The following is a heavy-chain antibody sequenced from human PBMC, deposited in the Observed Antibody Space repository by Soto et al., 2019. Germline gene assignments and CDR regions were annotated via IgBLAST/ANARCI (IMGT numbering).Heavy chain of an antibody. V-gene: IGHV4-34*01. CDR3: ARATPYVTYYDFWSGYSWIWFDP. Sequence: SETLSLTCAVYGGSFIGYYWSWSRQPPGKGLEWIGEINHSGSTNYNPSLKSRVTISVDTSKNQFSLKLSSVTAADTAVYYCARATPYVTYYDFWSGYSWIWFDPWGQGTLVTVSS. J-gene: IGHJ5*02. CDR2: INHSGST. D-gene: IGHD3-3*01. CDR1: GGSFIGYY.